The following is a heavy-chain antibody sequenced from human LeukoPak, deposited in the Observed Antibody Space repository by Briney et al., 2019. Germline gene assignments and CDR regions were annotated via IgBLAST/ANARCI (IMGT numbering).Heavy chain of an antibody. D-gene: IGHD6-13*01. CDR2: IIPIFGTA. V-gene: IGHV1-69*05. J-gene: IGHJ1*01. CDR1: GGTFSSYA. CDR3: AVGQQLVQSAEYFQH. Sequence: ASVKVSCKASGGTFSSYAISWVRQAPGQGLEWMGGIIPIFGTANYAQKLQGRVTMTTDTSTSTAYMELRSLRSDDTAVYYCAVGQQLVQSAEYFQHWGQGTLVTVSS.